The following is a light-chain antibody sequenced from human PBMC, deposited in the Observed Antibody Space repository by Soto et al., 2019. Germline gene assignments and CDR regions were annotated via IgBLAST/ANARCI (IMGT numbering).Light chain of an antibody. CDR1: SSNIGSNA. CDR3: ASWDDSLNGPV. V-gene: IGLV1-44*01. Sequence: QSLLTHPPSASGTPGQRVTITCSGSSSNIGSNAVNWYQQLPGTAPKLLIYSDYQRPSGVPDRFSGSKSGTSASLAISGLQSEDEAAYYCASWDDSLNGPVFGGGTKLTVL. J-gene: IGLJ2*01. CDR2: SDY.